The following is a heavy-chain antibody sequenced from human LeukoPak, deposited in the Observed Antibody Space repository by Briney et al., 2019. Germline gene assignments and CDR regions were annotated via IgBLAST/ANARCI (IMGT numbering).Heavy chain of an antibody. CDR1: GFTFSSYW. CDR3: ARGDYFDS. V-gene: IGHV3-74*01. Sequence: GGSLRLSCAASGFTFSSYWMHWVRQAPGKGLVWVSRINSDESSTSYADSVQGRFTVSRDNAKNTLYLHMNSLRTEDTAVYYCARGDYFDSWGQGTLVTVSS. CDR2: INSDESST. J-gene: IGHJ4*02.